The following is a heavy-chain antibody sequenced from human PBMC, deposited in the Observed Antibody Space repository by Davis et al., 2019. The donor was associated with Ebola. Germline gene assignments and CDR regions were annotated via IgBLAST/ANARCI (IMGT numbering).Heavy chain of an antibody. CDR2: ISYDGSNK. Sequence: GESLKISCAASGFTFSSYGMHWVRQAPGKGLEWVAVISYDGSNKYYADSVKGRFTISRDNAKNSLYLQMNSLRAEDTAVYYCARDPGIAAAGFRFDPWGQGTLVTVSS. V-gene: IGHV3-30*03. J-gene: IGHJ5*02. CDR3: ARDPGIAAAGFRFDP. D-gene: IGHD6-13*01. CDR1: GFTFSSYG.